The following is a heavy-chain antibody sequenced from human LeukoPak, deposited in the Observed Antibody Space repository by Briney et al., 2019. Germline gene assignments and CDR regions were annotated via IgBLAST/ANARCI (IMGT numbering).Heavy chain of an antibody. CDR1: GYSFTSYW. V-gene: IGHV5-51*01. CDR3: ARLGSSSDDPDLIYYYYYMDV. D-gene: IGHD6-13*01. CDR2: IYPGDSDT. Sequence: GESLKISCKGSGYSFTSYWIGWVRQMPGKGLEWMGIIYPGDSDTRYSPPFQGQVTISADKSISTAYLQWSSLKASDTAMYYCARLGSSSDDPDLIYYYYYMDVWGKGTTVTVSS. J-gene: IGHJ6*03.